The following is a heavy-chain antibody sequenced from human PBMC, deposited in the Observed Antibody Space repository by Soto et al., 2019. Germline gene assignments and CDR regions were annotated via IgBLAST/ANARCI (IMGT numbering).Heavy chain of an antibody. V-gene: IGHV3-23*01. Sequence: GGSLRLSCAASGFTFSSYAMSWVRQAPGKGLEWVSAISGSGGSTYYADSVKGRFTISRDNSKNTLYLQMNSLRAEDTAVYYCAKTPLGYYYDSSGYFHWGQGTLVTVSS. D-gene: IGHD3-22*01. CDR3: AKTPLGYYYDSSGYFH. J-gene: IGHJ4*02. CDR2: ISGSGGST. CDR1: GFTFSSYA.